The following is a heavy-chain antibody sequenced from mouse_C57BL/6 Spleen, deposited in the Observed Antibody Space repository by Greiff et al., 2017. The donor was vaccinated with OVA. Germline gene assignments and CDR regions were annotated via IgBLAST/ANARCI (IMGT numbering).Heavy chain of an antibody. CDR3: ARDYAFAY. Sequence: QVQLQQSGAELARPGASVKMSCKASGYTFTSYTMLWVKQRPGQGLEWIGYINPSSGYTKYNQKFKDKATLTADKSSSTAYMQLSSLTSEDSAVYYCARDYAFAYWGQGTLVTVSA. V-gene: IGHV1-4*01. J-gene: IGHJ3*01. D-gene: IGHD1-1*01. CDR1: GYTFTSYT. CDR2: INPSSGYT.